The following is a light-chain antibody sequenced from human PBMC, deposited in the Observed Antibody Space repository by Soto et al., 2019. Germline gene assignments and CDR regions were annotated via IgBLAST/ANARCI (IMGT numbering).Light chain of an antibody. CDR3: SSYTFSRTTVI. CDR1: SSDVGGYNH. J-gene: IGLJ2*01. V-gene: IGLV2-14*01. CDR2: DVN. Sequence: QSALTQPASVSGSPVQSITISCTGTSSDVGGYNHVSWYQQHPGKAPKLMIYDVNHRPSRGSIRFSGSKSGNTASLTISGLQAEDEADYYCSSYTFSRTTVIFGGGTKVTVL.